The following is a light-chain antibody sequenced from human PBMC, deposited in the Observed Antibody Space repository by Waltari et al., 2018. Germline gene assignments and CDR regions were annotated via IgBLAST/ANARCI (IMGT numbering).Light chain of an antibody. CDR3: QTGGHGTWV. CDR2: VNSDGSH. CDR1: RGPSTTL. V-gene: IGLV4-69*01. J-gene: IGLJ3*02. Sequence: QLVLTQSPSASASLRASVKLTRPLSRGPSTTLIAWLQQQPEQGPRYLMNVNSDGSHNKGVGIPVCFSGSSSGAERYLTISSLQSEDEADYYCQTGGHGTWVFGGGTRLTVL.